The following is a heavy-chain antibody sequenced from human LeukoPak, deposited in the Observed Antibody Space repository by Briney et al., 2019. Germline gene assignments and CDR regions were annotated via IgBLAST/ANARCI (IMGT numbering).Heavy chain of an antibody. CDR2: ISSSGSAK. J-gene: IGHJ4*02. D-gene: IGHD2-21*02. V-gene: IGHV3-48*04. Sequence: GGSLRLSCAASGFTFSNYGLNWVRQAPGKGLEWVSHISSSGSAKYYADSVKGRFTISRDNAKNSLYLQMNSLRAEDTAFYYCARVTSRDPLHYWGQGTLVTVSS. CDR1: GFTFSNYG. CDR3: ARVTSRDPLHY.